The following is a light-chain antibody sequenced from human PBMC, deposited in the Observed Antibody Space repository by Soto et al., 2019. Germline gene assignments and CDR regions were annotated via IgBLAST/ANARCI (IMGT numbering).Light chain of an antibody. CDR1: QAIDSW. Sequence: DIQMTQSPSSVSASVGDRVTITCRASQAIDSWLAWYQQKPGEAPKLLIFTGSLLHSGVPPRFSVSGSGTDFTLTISSLQPEDFATYYCQQTLSFPPTFGQGTKV. CDR2: TGS. V-gene: IGKV1-12*01. J-gene: IGKJ1*01. CDR3: QQTLSFPPT.